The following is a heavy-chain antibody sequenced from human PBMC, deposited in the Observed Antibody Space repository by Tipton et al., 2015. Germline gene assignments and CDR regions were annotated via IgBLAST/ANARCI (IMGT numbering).Heavy chain of an antibody. CDR3: VGLDDSRGYSLSPDYGMHV. J-gene: IGHJ6*02. D-gene: IGHD3-22*01. CDR1: GFTFSSQA. CDR2: ISSGFTI. Sequence: SLRLSCAASGFTFSSQAMNWVRQAPGKGLEWLSYISSGFTIYYADSVKGRFSISRDNSKNALYLQMNSLRPEDTAVYFCVGLDDSRGYSLSPDYGMHVWGQGTTVTVSS. V-gene: IGHV3-48*01.